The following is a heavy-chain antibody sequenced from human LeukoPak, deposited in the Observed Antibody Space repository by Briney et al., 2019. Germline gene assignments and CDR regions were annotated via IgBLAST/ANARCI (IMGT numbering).Heavy chain of an antibody. CDR1: GFTFSSYW. CDR2: IKQDGSEK. D-gene: IGHD4-17*01. Sequence: GGSLRLSCAASGFTFSSYWMSWVRQAPGKGLEWVANIKQDGSEKYYVDSVKGRFTISRDNAKNSLYLQMNSLRAEDTAVYYCASRISDYGDYGEVFWGQGTLVTVSS. J-gene: IGHJ4*02. CDR3: ASRISDYGDYGEVF. V-gene: IGHV3-7*02.